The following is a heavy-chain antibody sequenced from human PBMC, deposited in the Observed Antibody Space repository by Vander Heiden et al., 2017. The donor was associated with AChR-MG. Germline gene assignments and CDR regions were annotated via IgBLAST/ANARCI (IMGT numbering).Heavy chain of an antibody. CDR1: GGSFSGYY. CDR2: INHSGST. J-gene: IGHJ4*02. V-gene: IGHV4-34*01. CDR3: ARSGSGWYQRFDY. Sequence: QVPLQQWGAGLLKPSETLSLTCAVYGGSFSGYYWSWIRQPPGKGLEWIGEINHSGSTNYNPSLKSRVTISVDTSKNQFSLKLSSVTAADTAVYYCARSGSGWYQRFDYWGQGTLVTVSS. D-gene: IGHD6-19*01.